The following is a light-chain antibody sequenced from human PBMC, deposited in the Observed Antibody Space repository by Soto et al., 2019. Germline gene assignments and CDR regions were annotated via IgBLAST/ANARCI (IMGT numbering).Light chain of an antibody. J-gene: IGKJ1*01. CDR1: ESVSNNY. CDR2: GAS. Sequence: ENVLTQSPGILSLSPGERASVSCRASESVSNNYLAWYQQRPGQAPRLLIFGASSRATGIPDRFSGSGSGTDFSLSISRLEPEDFAVYFCQQYGSSPGKFGQGTKV. V-gene: IGKV3-20*01. CDR3: QQYGSSPGK.